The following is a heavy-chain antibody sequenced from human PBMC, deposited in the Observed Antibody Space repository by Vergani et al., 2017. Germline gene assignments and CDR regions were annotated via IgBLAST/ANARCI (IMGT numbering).Heavy chain of an antibody. CDR1: GFTFSSYS. D-gene: IGHD3-22*01. J-gene: IGHJ4*02. CDR3: ARGPSPHYYDSSGYYGEVGGY. Sequence: EVQLVESGGGLVKPGGSLRLSCAASGFTFSSYSMNWVRQAPGKGLEWVSSISSSSSYIYYADSVKGRFTISRDNAKNSLYLQMNSLRAEDTAVYYCARGPSPHYYDSSGYYGEVGGYWGQGTLVTVSS. CDR2: ISSSSSYI. V-gene: IGHV3-21*01.